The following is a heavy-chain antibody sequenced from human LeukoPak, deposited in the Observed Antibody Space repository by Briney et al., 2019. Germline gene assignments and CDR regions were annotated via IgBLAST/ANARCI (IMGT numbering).Heavy chain of an antibody. Sequence: MPGGSLRLSCAASGFTFSAHTMSWVRQAPGKGLEWVSSISPSSTNIFQPASMKGRFTISRDNAKNSLFLQIHSLRVEDTAVYYCAREEWYMFYFDPWGQGTPVTVSS. J-gene: IGHJ5*01. CDR1: GFTFSAHT. CDR2: ISPSSTNI. CDR3: AREEWYMFYFDP. V-gene: IGHV3-21*06. D-gene: IGHD1-1*01.